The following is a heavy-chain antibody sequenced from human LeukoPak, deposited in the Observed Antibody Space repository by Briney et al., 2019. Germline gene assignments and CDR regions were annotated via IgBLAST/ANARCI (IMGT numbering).Heavy chain of an antibody. D-gene: IGHD6-6*01. V-gene: IGHV1-69*13. J-gene: IGHJ4*02. CDR3: ARVLPYSSSTHDY. CDR1: GGTFSSYA. Sequence: GASVKVSCKASGGTFSSYAISWVRQAPGQGLEWMGGIIPIFGTANYAQKFQGRVTITADESTSTAYMELSSLRSEDTAVYYCARVLPYSSSTHDYWGQGTLVTVSS. CDR2: IIPIFGTA.